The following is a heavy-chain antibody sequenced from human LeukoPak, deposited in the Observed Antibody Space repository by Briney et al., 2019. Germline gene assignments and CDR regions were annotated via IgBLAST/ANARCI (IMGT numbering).Heavy chain of an antibody. CDR3: ARPAVYGDYVGYFAS. D-gene: IGHD4-17*01. Sequence: GEALKISCKGSGYSYTRYWIGWVRQMPGKGLEWMGITYPGDPGTRYSPSFQGQVINSADNSISLSYRPCSSRKPWDPATYSCARPAVYGDYVGYFASWGQGTLVTVSS. V-gene: IGHV5-51*01. CDR2: TYPGDPGT. CDR1: GYSYTRYW. J-gene: IGHJ4*02.